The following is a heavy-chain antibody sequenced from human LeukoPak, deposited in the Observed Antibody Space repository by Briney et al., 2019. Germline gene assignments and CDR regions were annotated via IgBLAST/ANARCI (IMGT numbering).Heavy chain of an antibody. Sequence: VASVKVSCKASGYTFTSYYMHWVRQAPGQGLEWMGIINPSGGSTSYAQKFQGRVTMTRDMSTSTVYMELSSLRSDDTAMYYCARALPHRRLMDTTMEQHWFDPWGQGTLVTVSS. D-gene: IGHD5-18*01. V-gene: IGHV1-46*01. J-gene: IGHJ5*02. CDR2: INPSGGST. CDR3: ARALPHRRLMDTTMEQHWFDP. CDR1: GYTFTSYY.